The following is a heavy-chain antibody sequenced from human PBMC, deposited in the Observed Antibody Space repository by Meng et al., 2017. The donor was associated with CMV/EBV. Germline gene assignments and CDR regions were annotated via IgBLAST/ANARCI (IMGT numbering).Heavy chain of an antibody. CDR3: AKDLVITLYSTPYYYGMDV. Sequence: GESLKISCASSGFTFSSYAMSWVRQAPGKGLEWVSVIYSGGSSTYYADSVKGRFTISRDNSKNTLYLQMNSLRAEDTAVYYCAKDLVITLYSTPYYYGMDVWGQGTTVTVSS. CDR1: GFTFSSYA. D-gene: IGHD4-11*01. J-gene: IGHJ6*02. V-gene: IGHV3-23*03. CDR2: IYSGGSST.